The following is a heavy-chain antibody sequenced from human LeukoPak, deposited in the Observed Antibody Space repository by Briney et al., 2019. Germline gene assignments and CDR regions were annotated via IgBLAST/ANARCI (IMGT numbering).Heavy chain of an antibody. V-gene: IGHV3-7*01. Sequence: GGSLRLSCAASVFTFSDYWVSWVREAPGGGRVWVANINKDGSEKSYVDSVKGRFSISRDNAKNSLSLQMDSLRAEDTAVYFCVRQISLNSWGQGNLVNGSS. CDR2: INKDGSEK. D-gene: IGHD2/OR15-2a*01. J-gene: IGHJ4*03. CDR3: VRQISLNS. CDR1: VFTFSDYW.